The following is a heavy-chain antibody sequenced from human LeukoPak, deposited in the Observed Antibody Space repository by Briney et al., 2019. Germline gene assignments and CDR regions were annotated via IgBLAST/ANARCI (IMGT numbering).Heavy chain of an antibody. CDR2: ISGSGGSK. D-gene: IGHD3-9*01. V-gene: IGHV3-23*01. J-gene: IGHJ4*02. Sequence: GGSLRLSCTASGFAFSKYAMSWVRQAPGKGLEWVSAISGSGGSKYYADSVKGRFTISRDNSKNTLYVQMNSLRAEDTATYYCAKGTTYYDILTGYGYPYYFDYWGQGTLVTVSS. CDR1: GFAFSKYA. CDR3: AKGTTYYDILTGYGYPYYFDY.